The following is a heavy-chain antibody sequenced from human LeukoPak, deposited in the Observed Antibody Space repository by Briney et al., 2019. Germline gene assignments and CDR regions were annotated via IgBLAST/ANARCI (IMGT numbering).Heavy chain of an antibody. CDR3: AKLEMATIF. D-gene: IGHD5-24*01. CDR1: GFTVSSNY. Sequence: GGSLRLSCAASGFTVSSNYMSWVRQAPGKGLEWVSVIGGSGTSTYYADSVKGRFTISRDNSKNTLHLQMNSLRVEDTAVYYCAKLEMATIFWGQGTLVTVSS. CDR2: IGGSGTST. J-gene: IGHJ4*02. V-gene: IGHV3-23*01.